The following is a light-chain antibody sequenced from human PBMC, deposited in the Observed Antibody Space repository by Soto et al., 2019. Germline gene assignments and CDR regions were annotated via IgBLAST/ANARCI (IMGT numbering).Light chain of an antibody. CDR2: EVT. CDR3: SSFAGSNIWV. J-gene: IGLJ3*02. Sequence: QSALTQPPSASGSPGQSVTISCTGSNVGEYDYVSWYQQHPGKAPKLMIREVTKRPSGVPDRFSGSKSGNTASLTVSGLQAEDEADYYCSSFAGSNIWVFGGGTKLTVL. CDR1: NVGEYDY. V-gene: IGLV2-8*01.